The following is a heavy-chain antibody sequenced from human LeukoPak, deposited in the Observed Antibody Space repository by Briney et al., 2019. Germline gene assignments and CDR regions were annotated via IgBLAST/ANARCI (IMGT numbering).Heavy chain of an antibody. J-gene: IGHJ4*02. Sequence: PGGSLRLSCAASGFTFSSYWMNWVRQAPGKGLEWVANIKQDGSEKYYVDSVKGRFTISRDNAKNSLYLQMNSLRAEDTAVYYCARDGPGGYCGGDCYNYWGQGTLVTVSS. D-gene: IGHD2-21*01. V-gene: IGHV3-7*01. CDR2: IKQDGSEK. CDR3: ARDGPGGYCGGDCYNY. CDR1: GFTFSSYW.